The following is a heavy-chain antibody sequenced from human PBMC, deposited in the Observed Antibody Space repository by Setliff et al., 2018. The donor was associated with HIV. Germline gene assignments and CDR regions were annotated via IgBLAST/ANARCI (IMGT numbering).Heavy chain of an antibody. Sequence: ASVKVSCKASGYFFSEFYIHWVKQAPGKGLEWVGRVNPEDGETMYAEKFQGRVTITADTSRDTAYMELSSLRFDDTAVYYCARSGGGWYNWFDPWGQGTPVTVSS. CDR2: VNPEDGET. CDR3: ARSGGGWYNWFDP. D-gene: IGHD3-16*01. V-gene: IGHV1-69-2*01. CDR1: GYFFSEFY. J-gene: IGHJ5*02.